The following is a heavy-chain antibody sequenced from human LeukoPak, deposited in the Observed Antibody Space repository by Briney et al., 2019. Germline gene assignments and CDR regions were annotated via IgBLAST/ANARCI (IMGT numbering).Heavy chain of an antibody. CDR3: ARDKFSLERRLGKRLFDY. CDR2: ISAYNGNT. D-gene: IGHD1-1*01. CDR1: GYTFTSYG. J-gene: IGHJ4*02. Sequence: ASVKVSCTASGYTFTSYGISWVRQAPGQGLEWMGWISAYNGNTNYAQKLQGRVTMTTDTSTSTAYMELRSLRSDDTAVYYCARDKFSLERRLGKRLFDYWGQGTLVTVSS. V-gene: IGHV1-18*01.